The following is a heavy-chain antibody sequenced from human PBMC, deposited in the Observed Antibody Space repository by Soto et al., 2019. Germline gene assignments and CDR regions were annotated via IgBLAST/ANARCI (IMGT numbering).Heavy chain of an antibody. Sequence: GGSLRLSCAASGFTFSSYDMHWVRQATGKGLEWVSAIGTAGDTYYPGSVKGRFTISRENAKNSLYLQMNSLRAGDTAVYYCARDQGEYGSGSYGMDVCGQGPTVTVSS. V-gene: IGHV3-13*01. D-gene: IGHD3-10*01. CDR3: ARDQGEYGSGSYGMDV. CDR2: IGTAGDT. J-gene: IGHJ6*02. CDR1: GFTFSSYD.